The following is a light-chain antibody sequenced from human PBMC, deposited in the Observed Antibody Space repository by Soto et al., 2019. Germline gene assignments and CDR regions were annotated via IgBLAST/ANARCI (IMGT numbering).Light chain of an antibody. V-gene: IGKV1-27*01. Sequence: DIQMTQSPSSLSASVGDRVTITCRASQGISNYLAWYQQKPGKVPKLLIYAASTLQSGVPSRFSGSGSVTDFTLNISSLQPEDVATYSCPRYRTAPWAFGPGTKVDLK. CDR1: QGISNY. CDR2: AAS. CDR3: PRYRTAPWA. J-gene: IGKJ3*01.